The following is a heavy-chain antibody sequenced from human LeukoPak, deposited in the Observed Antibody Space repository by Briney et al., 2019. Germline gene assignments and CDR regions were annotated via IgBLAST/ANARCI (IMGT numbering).Heavy chain of an antibody. CDR1: GGSISSDSNY. Sequence: PSHTLSLTCTVSGGSISSDSNYWGWHRQPPGKELEWIVRTYISGSTNYNPSHKSRVTISVDTSKNQFSLKLSSVTAADTAVYYCARQGQGYDFWSGRGDAFDIWGQGTMVTVSS. CDR3: ARQGQGYDFWSGRGDAFDI. CDR2: TYISGST. J-gene: IGHJ3*02. D-gene: IGHD3-3*01. V-gene: IGHV4-61*02.